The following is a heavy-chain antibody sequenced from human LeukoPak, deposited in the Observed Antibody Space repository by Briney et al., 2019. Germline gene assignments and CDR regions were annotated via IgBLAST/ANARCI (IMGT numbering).Heavy chain of an antibody. D-gene: IGHD3-22*01. J-gene: IGHJ4*02. CDR1: GFTFSSYA. V-gene: IGHV3-23*01. Sequence: SGGSLRLPCAASGFTFSSYAMSWVRQAPGKGLEWISSTTNSGAATYYADSVKGRFTISRDNSDNTLYLQMNSLRAEDTAVYYCAKDRPNYYGSNGHYYKLNGDCWGQGTLVTVSS. CDR3: AKDRPNYYGSNGHYYKLNGDC. CDR2: TTNSGAAT.